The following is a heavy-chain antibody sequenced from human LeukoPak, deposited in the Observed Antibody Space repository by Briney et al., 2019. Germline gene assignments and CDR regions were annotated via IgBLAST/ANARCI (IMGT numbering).Heavy chain of an antibody. Sequence: SETLSLTCTVSGGSISSSSYYWGWIRQPPGKGLEWIGSIYYSGSTYYDPSLKSRVTISVDTSKNQFSLKLSSVTAADTAVYYCATLTWREPMSCKAFDIWGQGTMVTVSS. D-gene: IGHD1-26*01. CDR2: IYYSGST. V-gene: IGHV4-39*01. CDR1: GGSISSSSYY. CDR3: ATLTWREPMSCKAFDI. J-gene: IGHJ3*02.